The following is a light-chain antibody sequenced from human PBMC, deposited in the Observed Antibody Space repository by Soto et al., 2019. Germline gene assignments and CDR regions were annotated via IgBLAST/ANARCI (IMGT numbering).Light chain of an antibody. J-gene: IGKJ4*01. CDR2: GAS. CDR1: QSVSSF. CDR3: HQRSNWPPT. Sequence: EIELTQSPATLSLSPGERATLSCRASQSVSSFLVWYQQKPGQAPRLLIYGASTRATGIPARFSGSGTGTDFTLTISSLQSEDFAVYYCHQRSNWPPTFGGGTKVDIK. V-gene: IGKV3-11*01.